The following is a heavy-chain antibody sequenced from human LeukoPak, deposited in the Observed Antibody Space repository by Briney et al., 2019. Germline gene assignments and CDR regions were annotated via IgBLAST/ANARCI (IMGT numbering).Heavy chain of an antibody. Sequence: GASVKGSCKASGYTFSDFYIHWVRQAPGQGLEYVGWITPKSGDTYSPQRFQGRVTMTRDASISTAYMELSSLRSDDTAVYFCARVRLADERAWAYWGQGTLVTVSS. CDR3: ARVRLADERAWAY. J-gene: IGHJ4*02. CDR2: ITPKSGDT. V-gene: IGHV1-2*02. CDR1: GYTFSDFY. D-gene: IGHD3-3*02.